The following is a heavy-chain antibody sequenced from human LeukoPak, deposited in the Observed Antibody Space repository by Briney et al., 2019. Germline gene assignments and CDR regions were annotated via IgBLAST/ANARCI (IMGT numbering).Heavy chain of an antibody. Sequence: PGGSLRRSCAASGFAFSNYWMHWVRQPPGKGLVWVSRINGERNITTYADSVKGRFTISRDNAKNTLSLQMNGLTAADTATYYCVRAIQGVADFWGQGILVTVSS. D-gene: IGHD6-13*01. V-gene: IGHV3-74*01. CDR2: INGERNIT. CDR1: GFAFSNYW. J-gene: IGHJ4*02. CDR3: VRAIQGVADF.